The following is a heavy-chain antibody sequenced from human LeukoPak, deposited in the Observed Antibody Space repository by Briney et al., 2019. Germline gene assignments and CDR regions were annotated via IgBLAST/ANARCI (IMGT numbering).Heavy chain of an antibody. J-gene: IGHJ3*01. CDR1: GFTFSSYG. CDR2: IRYDGSNK. V-gene: IGHV3-30*02. Sequence: PGGSLRLSCAAFGFTFSSYGVHWVRQAPGKGLEWVAFIRYDGSNKYYADSVKGRFTISRDNSKNTLYLQMNSLRAEDTAVYYCAKDLVFYSGSYLGSGENWGQGTMLTVSS. CDR3: AKDLVFYSGSYLGSGEN. D-gene: IGHD1-26*01.